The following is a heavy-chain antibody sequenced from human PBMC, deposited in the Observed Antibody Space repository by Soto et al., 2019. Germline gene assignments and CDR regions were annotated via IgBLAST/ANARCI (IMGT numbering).Heavy chain of an antibody. CDR1: GGSISSSSYY. CDR2: IYYSGST. V-gene: IGHV4-39*07. J-gene: IGHJ4*02. Sequence: SETLSLTCTVSGGSISSSSYYWGWIRQPPGKGLEWIGSIYYSGSTYYNPSLKSRVTISVDKSKNQFSLKLSSVTAADTAVYYCARNYYDSSGYYYGCDYWGQGTLVTVSS. CDR3: ARNYYDSSGYYYGCDY. D-gene: IGHD3-22*01.